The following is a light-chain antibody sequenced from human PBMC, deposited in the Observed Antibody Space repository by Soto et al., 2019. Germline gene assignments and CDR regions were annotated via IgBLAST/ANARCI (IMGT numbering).Light chain of an antibody. V-gene: IGLV4-69*01. CDR3: QTWGTGILVV. CDR2: VNSDGSH. CDR1: SGHSRSA. Sequence: LTQSPSASASLGASVKLTCTLSSGHSRSAIAWHQQQPEKGPRYLMRVNSDGSHNKGDGIPDRFSGSSSGAERYLTISSLQSEDEADYYCQTWGTGILVVFGGGTKVTVL. J-gene: IGLJ2*01.